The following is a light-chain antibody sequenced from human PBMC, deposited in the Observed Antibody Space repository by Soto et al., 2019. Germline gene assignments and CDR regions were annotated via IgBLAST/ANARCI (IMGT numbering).Light chain of an antibody. CDR1: NIRSKN. J-gene: IGLJ1*01. CDR3: QIWDSSTNV. Sequence: SYELTQPLSVSVALGQTARITCGGNNIRSKNMHWYQQKPGQAPVLVIYRDSNRPSRIPERFSGSKSGNTATLTISRAQAGDEADYYCQIWDSSTNVFGTGTKVTVL. V-gene: IGLV3-9*01. CDR2: RDS.